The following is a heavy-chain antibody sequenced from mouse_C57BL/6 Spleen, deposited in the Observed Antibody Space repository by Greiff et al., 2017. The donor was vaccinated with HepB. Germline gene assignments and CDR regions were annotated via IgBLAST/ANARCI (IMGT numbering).Heavy chain of an antibody. J-gene: IGHJ4*01. V-gene: IGHV3-6*01. Sequence: ESGPGLVKPSQSLSLTCSVTGYSITSGYYWNWIRQFPGNKLEWMGYISYDGSNNYNPSLKNRISITRDTSKNQFFLKLNSVTTEDTATYYCARDPYYYYGSSGGMDYWGQGTSVTVSS. CDR2: ISYDGSN. D-gene: IGHD1-1*01. CDR3: ARDPYYYYGSSGGMDY. CDR1: GYSITSGYY.